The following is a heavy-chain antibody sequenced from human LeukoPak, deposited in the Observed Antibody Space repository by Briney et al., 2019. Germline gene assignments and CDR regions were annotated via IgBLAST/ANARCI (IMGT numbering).Heavy chain of an antibody. J-gene: IGHJ6*03. CDR1: GGSISSYY. V-gene: IGHV4-59*01. Sequence: SETLSLTCTVSGGSISSYYWSWIRQPPGKGLEWIGYIYYSGSTNYNPSLKSRVTISADTSKNQFSLKLSSVTAADTAVYYCARTGQTPGYYYYYYMDVWGKGTTVTVSS. CDR3: ARTGQTPGYYYYYYMDV. CDR2: IYYSGST.